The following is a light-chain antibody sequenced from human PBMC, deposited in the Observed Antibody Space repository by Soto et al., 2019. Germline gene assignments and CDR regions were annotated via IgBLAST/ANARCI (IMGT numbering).Light chain of an antibody. Sequence: EIVYTQSPRTLSLSTGERTTLSCRASQSVSSSYLARYQKKPGQAPRLLISGASGRATGIPVRFGSSGSETDFTLTISRLEPEDFAVYYCQHYGTSWWTFGQGTKVDIK. CDR2: GAS. CDR1: QSVSSSY. J-gene: IGKJ1*01. V-gene: IGKV3-20*01. CDR3: QHYGTSWWT.